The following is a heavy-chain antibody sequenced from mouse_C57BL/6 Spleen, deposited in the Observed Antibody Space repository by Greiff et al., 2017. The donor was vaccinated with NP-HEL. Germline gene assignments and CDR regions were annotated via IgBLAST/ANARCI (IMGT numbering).Heavy chain of an antibody. CDR2: IDPETGGT. V-gene: IGHV1-15*01. CDR1: GYTFTDYE. J-gene: IGHJ2*01. CDR3: TRDWDGFDY. D-gene: IGHD4-1*01. Sequence: VKLVESGAELVRPGASVTLSCKASGYTFTDYEMHWVKQTPVHGLEWIGAIDPETGGTAYNQKFKGKAILTADKSSSTAYMELRSLTSEDSAVYYCTRDWDGFDYWGQGTTLTVSS.